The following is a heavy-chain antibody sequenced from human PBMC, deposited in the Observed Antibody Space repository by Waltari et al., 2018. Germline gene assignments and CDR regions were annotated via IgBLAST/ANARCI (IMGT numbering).Heavy chain of an antibody. V-gene: IGHV3-74*01. CDR1: GFTFSSYW. D-gene: IGHD1-26*01. CDR3: VKDLSYSGSF. CDR2: FNSAGITT. Sequence: EMQLVESGGGLVQPGGSLRLSCVASGFTFSSYWMHWVRQAPEKGLGWVARFNSAGITTNYADSVKGRFTISSDNAKNTVYLQMNSLRADDTALYYCVKDLSYSGSFWGQGTPVTVSS. J-gene: IGHJ4*02.